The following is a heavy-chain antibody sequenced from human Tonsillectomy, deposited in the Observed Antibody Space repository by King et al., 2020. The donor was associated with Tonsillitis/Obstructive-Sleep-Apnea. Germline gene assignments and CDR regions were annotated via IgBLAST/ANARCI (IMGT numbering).Heavy chain of an antibody. CDR3: ARQGGIPTTMWYFDL. CDR1: GYSFTSHW. Sequence: QLVQSGAEVKKPGESLKISCKGSGYSFTSHWIGWVRQMPGKGLEWMGIIYPSDSDTRYSPSFQGQVTISADKSISTAYPQWSSLKASDTAMYYCARQGGIPTTMWYFDLWGRGTLVTVSS. V-gene: IGHV5-51*01. D-gene: IGHD1-7*01. CDR2: IYPSDSDT. J-gene: IGHJ2*01.